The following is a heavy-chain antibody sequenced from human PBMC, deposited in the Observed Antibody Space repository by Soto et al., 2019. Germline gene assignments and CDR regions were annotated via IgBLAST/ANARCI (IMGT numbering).Heavy chain of an antibody. V-gene: IGHV4-34*01. D-gene: IGHD3-10*01. CDR1: GGSFSGYY. Sequence: PSETLSLTCAVYGGSFSGYYWSWIRQPPGKGLEWVGEINHSGSTYYNPSLKSRVTISVDTSKNQFSLKLSSVTAADTAVYYCARAYYYGSGSPDCFDYWGQGTLVTVSS. J-gene: IGHJ4*02. CDR3: ARAYYYGSGSPDCFDY. CDR2: INHSGST.